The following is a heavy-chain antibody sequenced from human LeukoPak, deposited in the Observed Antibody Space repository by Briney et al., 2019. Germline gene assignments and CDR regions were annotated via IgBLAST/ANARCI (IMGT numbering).Heavy chain of an antibody. CDR1: GYISTSYC. V-gene: IGHV5-51*01. J-gene: IGHJ4*02. Sequence: GESLKISCKGSGYISTSYCIGWGRQMPGRGLERRGIIFPGDADTRYSPPFQGQVTISVDKSISTAYMQWSSLKASDTAMYYCARHRVGIAAAGTPDYWGQGTLVTVSS. CDR2: IFPGDADT. CDR3: ARHRVGIAAAGTPDY. D-gene: IGHD6-13*01.